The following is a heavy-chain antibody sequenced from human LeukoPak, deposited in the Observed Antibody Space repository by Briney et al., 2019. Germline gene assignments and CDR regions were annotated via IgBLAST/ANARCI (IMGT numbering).Heavy chain of an antibody. CDR2: IIPIFGTA. Sequence: GGSVKVSCKASGGTFSSYAISWVRQAPGQGLEWMGGIIPIFGTANYAQKFQGRVTITADESTSTAYMELSSLRSEDTAVYYCARYYDSSGSIDAFDIWGQGQWSPSLQ. CDR1: GGTFSSYA. D-gene: IGHD3-22*01. CDR3: ARYYDSSGSIDAFDI. V-gene: IGHV1-69*13. J-gene: IGHJ3*02.